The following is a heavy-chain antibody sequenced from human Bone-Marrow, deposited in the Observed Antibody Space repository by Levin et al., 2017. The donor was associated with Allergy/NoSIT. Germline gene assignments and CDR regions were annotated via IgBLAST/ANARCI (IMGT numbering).Heavy chain of an antibody. CDR1: GFTFSDFY. V-gene: IGHV3-11*01. Sequence: LSLTCAASGFTFSDFYMSWIRQAPGKGLEWVSYISRSGHTIYYTDSVKGRFTISRDNAKNSLFLQMNSLRAEDTAVYYCARDQALYYYYYMDVWGKGTTVTVSS. CDR2: ISRSGHTI. CDR3: ARDQALYYYYYMDV. J-gene: IGHJ6*03.